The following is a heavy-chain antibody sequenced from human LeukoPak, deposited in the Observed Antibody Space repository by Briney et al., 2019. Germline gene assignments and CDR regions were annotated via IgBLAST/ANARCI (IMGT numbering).Heavy chain of an antibody. V-gene: IGHV1-18*01. J-gene: IGHJ4*02. Sequence: ASVKVSCKASGYSFTDYGINWVRQAPGQGLEWMGWISAYNGNTNYAQKLQGRVTMTTDTSTSTAYMELRSLRSDDTAVYYCARDMVRGVIDRGSDYWGQGTLVTVSS. CDR1: GYSFTDYG. CDR3: ARDMVRGVIDRGSDY. CDR2: ISAYNGNT. D-gene: IGHD3-10*01.